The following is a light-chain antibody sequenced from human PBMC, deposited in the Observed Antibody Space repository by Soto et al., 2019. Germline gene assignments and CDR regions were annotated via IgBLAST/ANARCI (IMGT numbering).Light chain of an antibody. J-gene: IGKJ5*01. CDR2: GAS. Sequence: EIVMTQYPGTLSVSPGERATLSCMASQSISGNLVWYQQKPGQAPRLLIYGASTRATGIPARFSGSGSGTEFTLTISSLQSEDFAVYYCQQYNNWPQITFGPGTRLEIK. V-gene: IGKV3-15*01. CDR3: QQYNNWPQIT. CDR1: QSISGN.